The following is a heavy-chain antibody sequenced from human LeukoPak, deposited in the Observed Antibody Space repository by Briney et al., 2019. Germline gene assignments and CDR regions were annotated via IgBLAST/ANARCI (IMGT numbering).Heavy chain of an antibody. Sequence: ASVKVSCKTSGYTFTNYVISWVQQAPGQGLEWMGWISGYNGNPRYAQKVQGRVTMTTDTSTNTAYMEVNSLRSDDTAIYYCARDPSLAVAGIRLFDYWGQGTLVIVSS. V-gene: IGHV1-18*01. J-gene: IGHJ4*02. CDR3: ARDPSLAVAGIRLFDY. CDR2: ISGYNGNP. CDR1: GYTFTNYV. D-gene: IGHD6-19*01.